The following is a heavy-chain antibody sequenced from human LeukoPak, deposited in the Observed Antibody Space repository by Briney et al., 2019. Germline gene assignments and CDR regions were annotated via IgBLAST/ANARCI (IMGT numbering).Heavy chain of an antibody. CDR1: GFTFGNAC. D-gene: IGHD3-22*01. CDR3: TTGRHYDSSGYYQGYQY. J-gene: IGHJ1*01. CDR2: IKSKSAGGTA. V-gene: IGHV3-15*01. Sequence: GGSLRLSCAASGFTFGNACITWVRHAPGKGLEWVGRIKSKSAGGTADYAAPVKRGFTISRADSKNMFYLQMNSLKTDDTAVYYCTTGRHYDSSGYYQGYQYWGQGTLVTVCS.